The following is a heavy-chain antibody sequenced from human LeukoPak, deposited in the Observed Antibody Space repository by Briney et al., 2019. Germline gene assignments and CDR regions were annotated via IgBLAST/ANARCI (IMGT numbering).Heavy chain of an antibody. CDR2: MHYGGSNE. CDR1: GFTFSSYD. V-gene: IGHV3-30*02. CDR3: ARKRNGDY. D-gene: IGHD2/OR15-2a*01. Sequence: GGSLRLSCAASGFTFSSYDMHWVRQAPGKGLEWVAFMHYGGSNEYYADSVKGRFTISRDNSKNTLYLQMNSLRAEDTAVYYCARKRNGDYWGQGTLVTVSS. J-gene: IGHJ4*02.